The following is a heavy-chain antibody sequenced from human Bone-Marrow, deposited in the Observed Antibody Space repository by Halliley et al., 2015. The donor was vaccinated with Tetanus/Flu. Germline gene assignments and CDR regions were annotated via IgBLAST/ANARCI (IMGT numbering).Heavy chain of an antibody. V-gene: IGHV4-59*01. CDR3: LSTTATGLFDY. Sequence: EWIGYIYYSGSPSYNPSLKRRFTISVRTSKNQSSLKLSSVTAADTAVYYCLSTTATGLFDYWGQGTLVTVSS. CDR2: IYYSGSP. J-gene: IGHJ4*02. D-gene: IGHD4-17*01.